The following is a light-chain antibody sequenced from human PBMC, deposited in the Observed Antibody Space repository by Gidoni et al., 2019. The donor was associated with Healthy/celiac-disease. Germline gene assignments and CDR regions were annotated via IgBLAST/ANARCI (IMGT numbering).Light chain of an antibody. Sequence: QSALTHPASVSGSPGQSITISCTGTSSDVGGYNYVSWYQQHPGKAPKLMIYDVSNRPSGVSNRFSGSKSGNTASLTIAGLQAEDEADYYCSSYTSRSTHVFGTGTKVTVL. CDR3: SSYTSRSTHV. V-gene: IGLV2-14*01. J-gene: IGLJ1*01. CDR1: SSDVGGYNY. CDR2: DVS.